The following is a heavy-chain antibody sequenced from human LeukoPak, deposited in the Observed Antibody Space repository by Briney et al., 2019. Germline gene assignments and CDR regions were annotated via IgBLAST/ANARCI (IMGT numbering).Heavy chain of an antibody. J-gene: IGHJ6*04. CDR3: ARGSGSPPHYYGMDV. D-gene: IGHD3-10*01. Sequence: PSETLSLTCTVPGGSITSYYWSWIWQRPGKGRGWIGYIYYSGSTNYNPSCKSRVTISVDPSKTQFSLKLGSVAAADRALYYCARGSGSPPHYYGMDVWGEGTTVTVSS. CDR1: GGSITSYY. V-gene: IGHV4-59*01. CDR2: IYYSGST.